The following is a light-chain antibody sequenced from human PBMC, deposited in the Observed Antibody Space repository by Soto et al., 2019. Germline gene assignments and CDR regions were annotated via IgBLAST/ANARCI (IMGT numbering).Light chain of an antibody. Sequence: EIVLTQSPATLSLSPGERAILSCRASQSVSNFLAWYQQKPGQAPRLLIFDVSTRATGVLPRFSGSGSGTDFTLTIIGLEPEDFAIYYCQQYHSWVTFGGGTKVDIK. CDR3: QQYHSWVT. CDR2: DVS. J-gene: IGKJ4*01. V-gene: IGKV3-11*01. CDR1: QSVSNF.